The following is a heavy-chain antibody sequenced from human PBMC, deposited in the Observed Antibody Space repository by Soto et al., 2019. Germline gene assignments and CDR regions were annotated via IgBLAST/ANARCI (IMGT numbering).Heavy chain of an antibody. CDR1: GGSISGDGYS. CDR3: ARSLRYCGLQY. Sequence: ASETLSLTCAVSGGSISGDGYSWSWIRQPPGKASECMGYIYHSGSTFDNPPLRRRGTMSVDKYRNQFSLKLTSVTAADTAVYYCARSLRYCGLQYWGDGTQVTVSA. CDR2: IYHSGST. V-gene: IGHV4-30-2*01. D-gene: IGHD2-21*01. J-gene: IGHJ4*01.